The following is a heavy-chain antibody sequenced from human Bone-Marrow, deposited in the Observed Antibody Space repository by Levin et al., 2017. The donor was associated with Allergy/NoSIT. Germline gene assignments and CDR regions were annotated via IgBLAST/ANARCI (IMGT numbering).Heavy chain of an antibody. CDR1: GGTFTSFA. J-gene: IGHJ6*02. V-gene: IGHV1-69*13. D-gene: IGHD1-26*01. CDR2: VTPILKIA. CDR3: AKDHVGAITDYYGLDV. Sequence: GASVKVSCKATGGTFTSFAISWVRQAPGQGLEWMGGVTPILKIANYAQKFQGRVSITADESTTTAYMELSSLRSEDTAVYYCAKDHVGAITDYYGLDVWGQGTTVIVSS.